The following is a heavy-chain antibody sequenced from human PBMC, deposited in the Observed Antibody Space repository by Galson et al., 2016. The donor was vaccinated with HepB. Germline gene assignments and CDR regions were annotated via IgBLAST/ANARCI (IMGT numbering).Heavy chain of an antibody. CDR2: MFHSGNP. Sequence: SETLSLTCAVSGGSVTSSNWWNWVRQSPAKGLEWIGEMFHSGNPNYSPSFRSRVTISIDKAKNHVSLRLASVTAADTAMYYCARLGEGATFREGTVGFDIWGQGIMVTVSS. J-gene: IGHJ3*02. CDR1: GGSVTSSNW. V-gene: IGHV4/OR15-8*02. D-gene: IGHD1-26*01. CDR3: ARLGEGATFREGTVGFDI.